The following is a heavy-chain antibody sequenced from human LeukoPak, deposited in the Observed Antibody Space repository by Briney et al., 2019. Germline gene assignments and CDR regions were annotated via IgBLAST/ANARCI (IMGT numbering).Heavy chain of an antibody. J-gene: IGHJ4*02. CDR2: ISYDGSNK. D-gene: IGHD2-15*01. CDR3: AKARYDGEVMIAATDY. Sequence: PGGPLRLSCTASGFTFSSYAMHWVRQAPGKGLEWVAVISYDGSNKYCADSVKGRFTISRDNSKNTLYLQMNSLRAEDTAVYYCAKARYDGEVMIAATDYWGQGTLVTVSS. V-gene: IGHV3-30*04. CDR1: GFTFSSYA.